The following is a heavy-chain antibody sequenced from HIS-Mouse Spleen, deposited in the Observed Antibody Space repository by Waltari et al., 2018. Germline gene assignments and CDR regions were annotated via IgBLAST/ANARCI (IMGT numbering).Heavy chain of an antibody. Sequence: QLQLQESGPGLVKPSATLSLPCTFSGGSISRSSYHWGWIRQPPGKGLEWIGSIYYSGSTYYNPSLKSRVTISVDTSKNQFSLKLSSVTAADTAVYYCAREIPYSSSWYDWYFDLWGRGTLVTVSS. V-gene: IGHV4-39*07. D-gene: IGHD6-13*01. J-gene: IGHJ2*01. CDR2: IYYSGST. CDR1: GGSISRSSYH. CDR3: AREIPYSSSWYDWYFDL.